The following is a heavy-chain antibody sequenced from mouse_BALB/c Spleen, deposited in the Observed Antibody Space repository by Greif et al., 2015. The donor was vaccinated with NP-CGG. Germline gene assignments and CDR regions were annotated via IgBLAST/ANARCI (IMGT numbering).Heavy chain of an antibody. CDR1: GFTFTDYY. CDR2: IRNKANGYTT. Sequence: EVKVVESGGGLVQPGGSLRLSCATSGFTFTDYYMSWVRQPPGKALEWLGFIRNKANGYTTEYSASVKGRFTISRDNSQSILYLQMNTLRAEDSATYYCARGPGTWFAYWGQGTLVTVSA. J-gene: IGHJ3*01. V-gene: IGHV7-3*02. CDR3: ARGPGTWFAY.